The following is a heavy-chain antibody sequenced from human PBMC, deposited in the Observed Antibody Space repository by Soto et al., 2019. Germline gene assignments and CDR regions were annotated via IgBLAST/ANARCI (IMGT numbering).Heavy chain of an antibody. CDR1: AFSFSHYA. CDR3: VRYCSTTLCNGVATRTFDY. Sequence: GGSLRLSCGASAFSFSHYAMHWVRQAPGKGLECVAVISYDGNIKRYADSVKGRFTISRDNTRNSLYLQMNSLRDEDTALYYCVRYCSTTLCNGVATRTFDYWGQGTLVTVSS. V-gene: IGHV3-30-3*01. J-gene: IGHJ4*02. CDR2: ISYDGNIK. D-gene: IGHD2-2*01.